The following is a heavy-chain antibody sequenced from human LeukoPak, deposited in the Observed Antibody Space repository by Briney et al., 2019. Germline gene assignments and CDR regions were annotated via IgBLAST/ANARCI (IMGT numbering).Heavy chain of an antibody. J-gene: IGHJ3*02. V-gene: IGHV4-59*08. Sequence: SETLSLTCIVSGGSISSYSWNWIRQSQGKGLEWVGYISHSGTTSYNSSLKSRVTISVDTSKNQLSLKLTSVTAADTAVYYCARHVEMATIGPFGAFDSRGQGTMVTVSS. CDR2: ISHSGTT. D-gene: IGHD5-24*01. CDR3: ARHVEMATIGPFGAFDS. CDR1: GGSISSYS.